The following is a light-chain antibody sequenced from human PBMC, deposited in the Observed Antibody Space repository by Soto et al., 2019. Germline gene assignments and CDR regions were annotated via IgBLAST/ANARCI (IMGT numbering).Light chain of an antibody. CDR2: DVT. CDR1: SSDVGGYNY. V-gene: IGLV2-14*03. CDR3: SSYTSSSTRV. J-gene: IGLJ1*01. Sequence: SVLTQPASVSGSPGQSIAISCTGTSSDVGGYNYVSWYQHHPGEAPKLMIYDVTNRPSGVSNRFSGSKSGNTASLTISGLQTEDEADYYCSSYTSSSTRVFGTGTKVPVL.